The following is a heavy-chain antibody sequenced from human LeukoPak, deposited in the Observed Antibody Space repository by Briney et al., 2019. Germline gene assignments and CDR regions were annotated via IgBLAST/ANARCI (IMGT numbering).Heavy chain of an antibody. CDR2: ISTYNGGT. J-gene: IGHJ4*02. V-gene: IGHV1-18*04. CDR3: VRDGNSGWYSSFDY. Sequence: ASVKVSCKASGHTFTGYYIHWVRQAPGQGLEWMGWISTYNGGTKYAQKVQGRVTMTADTSTSTVYMELRSLRSDDTALYYCVRDGNSGWYSSFDYWGQGTLVSVSS. CDR1: GHTFTGYY. D-gene: IGHD6-13*01.